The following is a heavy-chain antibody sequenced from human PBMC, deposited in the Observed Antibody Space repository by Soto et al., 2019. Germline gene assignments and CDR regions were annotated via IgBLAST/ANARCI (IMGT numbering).Heavy chain of an antibody. CDR2: IYYSGST. CDR1: GGSISSYY. V-gene: IGHV4-59*01. Sequence: SETLSLTCTVSGGSISSYYWSWIRQPPGKGLEWIGYIYYSGSTNYNPSLKSRVTISVDTSKNQFSLKLSSVTAADTAVYYCARAYYDFWSGYVANDAFDIWGQGTMVTVSS. J-gene: IGHJ3*02. CDR3: ARAYYDFWSGYVANDAFDI. D-gene: IGHD3-3*01.